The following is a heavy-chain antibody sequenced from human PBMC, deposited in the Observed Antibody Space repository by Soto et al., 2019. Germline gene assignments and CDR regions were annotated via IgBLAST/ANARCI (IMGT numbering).Heavy chain of an antibody. CDR3: AREGYFSSTSCPTGYYYYMDV. CDR2: IIPILGIA. Sequence: QVQLVQSGAEVKKPGSSVKVSCKASGGTFSSYTISWVRQAPGQGLEWMGRIIPILGIANYAQKFQGRVTITADKSTSTAYMELSSLRSEDTAVYYCAREGYFSSTSCPTGYYYYMDVWGKGTTVTVSS. CDR1: GGTFSSYT. J-gene: IGHJ6*03. D-gene: IGHD2-2*01. V-gene: IGHV1-69*02.